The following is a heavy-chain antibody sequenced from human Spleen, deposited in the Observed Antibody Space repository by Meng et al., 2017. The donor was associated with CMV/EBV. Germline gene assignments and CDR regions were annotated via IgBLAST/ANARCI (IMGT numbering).Heavy chain of an antibody. V-gene: IGHV5-51*01. CDR1: GYDFTTYW. Sequence: GESLKISCRGSGYDFTTYWIGWVRQMPGKGLEWMGIIYPDDSDIRYSPSFLGHVTISADKSISTAYLQWSSLKASDTAMYYCARGKAGVEMATIFDYWGQGALVTVSS. D-gene: IGHD5-24*01. CDR3: ARGKAGVEMATIFDY. CDR2: IYPDDSDI. J-gene: IGHJ4*02.